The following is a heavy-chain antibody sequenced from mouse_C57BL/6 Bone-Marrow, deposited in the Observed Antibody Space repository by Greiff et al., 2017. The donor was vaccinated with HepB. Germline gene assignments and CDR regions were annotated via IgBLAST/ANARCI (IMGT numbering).Heavy chain of an antibody. D-gene: IGHD2-3*01. J-gene: IGHJ3*01. CDR3: ARYGRWLSFAY. V-gene: IGHV1-81*01. Sequence: VQLMESGAELARPGASVKLSCKASGYTFTSYGISWVKQRTGQGLEWIGGIYPRSGNTYYNEKFKGKATLTADKSSSTAYMELRSLTSEDSAVYFCARYGRWLSFAYWGQGTLVTVSA. CDR1: GYTFTSYG. CDR2: IYPRSGNT.